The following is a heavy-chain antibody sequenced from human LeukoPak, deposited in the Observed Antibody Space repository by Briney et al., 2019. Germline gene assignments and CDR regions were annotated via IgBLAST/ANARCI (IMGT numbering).Heavy chain of an antibody. V-gene: IGHV3-30-3*01. Sequence: GRSLRLSCAASGFTFSSYAMHWVRQAPGKGLEWVAVISYDGSNKYYADSVKGRFTISRDNSKNTLYLQMNSLRAEDTAVYYCARDGEISSTSSDYYYYMDVWGKGTTVTVSS. CDR1: GFTFSSYA. CDR2: ISYDGSNK. J-gene: IGHJ6*03. CDR3: ARDGEISSTSSDYYYYMDV. D-gene: IGHD2-2*01.